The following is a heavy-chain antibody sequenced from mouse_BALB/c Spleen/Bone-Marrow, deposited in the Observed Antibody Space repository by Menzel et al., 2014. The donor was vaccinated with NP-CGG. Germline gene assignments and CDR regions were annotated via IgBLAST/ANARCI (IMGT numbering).Heavy chain of an antibody. Sequence: MLVESGGGLVQPGGSLRLSCATSGFTFTDYYMNWVRQPPGKALEWLGFIRNKANGYTKEYSASVKGRFTISRDNSQNTPYLQMNTLRAEDSATYYCARDKGRVFFVYWGQGTALTVST. V-gene: IGHV7-3*02. J-gene: IGHJ2*01. CDR2: IRNKANGYTK. CDR3: ARDKGRVFFVY. CDR1: GFTFTDYY.